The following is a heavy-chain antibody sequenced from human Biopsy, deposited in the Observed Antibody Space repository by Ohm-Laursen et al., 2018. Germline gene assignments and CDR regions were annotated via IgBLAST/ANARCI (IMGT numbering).Heavy chain of an antibody. V-gene: IGHV1-69*06. CDR1: GYNFDIYP. CDR3: AKAGQTSGEYVVPRHFDS. D-gene: IGHD2-15*01. Sequence: SSVKVSCKASGYNFDIYPLFWVRQAPGQGFEWMGGIVPLFETTDSAQKFQGRVTITADRSTTTACIELSGLTSEDTAIYYCAKAGQTSGEYVVPRHFDSWGQGTRVTVSS. CDR2: IVPLFETT. J-gene: IGHJ4*02.